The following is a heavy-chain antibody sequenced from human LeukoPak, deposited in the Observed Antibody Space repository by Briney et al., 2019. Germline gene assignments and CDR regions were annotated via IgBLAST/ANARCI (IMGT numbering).Heavy chain of an antibody. Sequence: ASVKVSCKASGYTFTDYYIHWVRQAPGAGLEWMGWINPNSGGTKYAQKFQGRVTMTRDTSITTAFMELSRLRSDDTAVFYCARDARSTALYWGQRTLVTVSS. J-gene: IGHJ4*02. CDR3: ARDARSTALY. D-gene: IGHD5/OR15-5a*01. CDR2: INPNSGGT. CDR1: GYTFTDYY. V-gene: IGHV1-2*02.